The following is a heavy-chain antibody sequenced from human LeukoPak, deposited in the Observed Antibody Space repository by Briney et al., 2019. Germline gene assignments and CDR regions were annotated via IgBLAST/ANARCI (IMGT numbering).Heavy chain of an antibody. Sequence: PGGSLRLSCAASGFTFSSYSMNWVRQAPGKGLEWVSSISSSSSYIYYADSVKGRFTISRDNSKNTLYLQMNSLRAEDTALYYCTRHGPQADCSGGSCYSHAPFDDWGQGTLVTVSS. D-gene: IGHD2-15*01. CDR2: ISSSSSYI. J-gene: IGHJ4*02. V-gene: IGHV3-21*04. CDR1: GFTFSSYS. CDR3: TRHGPQADCSGGSCYSHAPFDD.